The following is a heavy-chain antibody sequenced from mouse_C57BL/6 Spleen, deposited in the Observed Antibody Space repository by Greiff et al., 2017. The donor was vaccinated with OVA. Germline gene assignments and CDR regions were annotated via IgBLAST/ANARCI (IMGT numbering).Heavy chain of an antibody. CDR1: GFTFSSYA. D-gene: IGHD2-4*01. CDR2: ISDGGSYT. CDR3: ARDDDSWFAY. V-gene: IGHV5-4*01. Sequence: EVQRVESGGGLVKPGGSLKLSCAASGFTFSSYAMSWVRQTPEKRLEWVATISDGGSYTYYPDNVKGRFTISRDNAKNNLYLQMSHLKSEDTAMYYCARDDDSWFAYWGQGTLVTVSA. J-gene: IGHJ3*01.